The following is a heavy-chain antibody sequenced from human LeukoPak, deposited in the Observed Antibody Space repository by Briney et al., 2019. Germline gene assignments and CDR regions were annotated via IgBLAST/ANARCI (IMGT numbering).Heavy chain of an antibody. V-gene: IGHV3-64D*06. CDR1: GFTFSSYA. J-gene: IGHJ4*02. Sequence: GGSLRLSCSASGFTFSSYAMHWVRQAPGKGLEYVSAISSNGSSTYYADSVKGRFTISRDNSKNTLYLQMSSLRAEDTAVYYCVKGYRQWLVDFDYWGQGTLVTVSS. CDR3: VKGYRQWLVDFDY. D-gene: IGHD6-19*01. CDR2: ISSNGSST.